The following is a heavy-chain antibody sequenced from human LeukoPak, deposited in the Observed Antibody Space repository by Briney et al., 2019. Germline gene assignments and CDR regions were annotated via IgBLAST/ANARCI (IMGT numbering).Heavy chain of an antibody. V-gene: IGHV3-23*01. CDR2: ISGSGGST. CDR1: GFTFSSYA. Sequence: PGGSLRLSCAASGFTFSSYAMSWVRQAPGKGLEWVSAISGSGGSTYYADSVKGRFTISRDNSKNTLYLQMNSLRGEDTAVYYCAKDRDLYGYVSCFDCWGQGTLVTVSS. CDR3: AKDRDLYGYVSCFDC. D-gene: IGHD5-18*01. J-gene: IGHJ4*02.